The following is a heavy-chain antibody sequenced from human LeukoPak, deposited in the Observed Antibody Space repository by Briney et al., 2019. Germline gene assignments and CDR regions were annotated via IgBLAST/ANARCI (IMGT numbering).Heavy chain of an antibody. CDR1: GYTFTSYG. Sequence: ASVKVSCKASGYTFTSYGISWVRQAPGQGLEWMGWISAYNGNTNYAQKLQGRVTMTTDTSTSTAYMELRSLRSDDTAVYYCARVVPEIKTRWELQGNLAFDIWGQGTMVTVSS. V-gene: IGHV1-18*01. D-gene: IGHD1-26*01. CDR2: ISAYNGNT. CDR3: ARVVPEIKTRWELQGNLAFDI. J-gene: IGHJ3*02.